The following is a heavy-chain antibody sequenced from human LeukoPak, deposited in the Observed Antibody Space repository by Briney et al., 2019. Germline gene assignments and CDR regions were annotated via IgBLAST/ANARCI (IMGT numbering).Heavy chain of an antibody. CDR3: ARLPGFRDAFDI. Sequence: SETLSLTCAVSGGSISSYYWSWIRQPPGKGLEWIGYIYYSGSTNYNPSLKSRVTISVDTSKNQFSLKLSSVTAADTAVYYCARLPGFRDAFDIWGQGTMVTVSS. V-gene: IGHV4-59*08. J-gene: IGHJ3*02. CDR2: IYYSGST. CDR1: GGSISSYY.